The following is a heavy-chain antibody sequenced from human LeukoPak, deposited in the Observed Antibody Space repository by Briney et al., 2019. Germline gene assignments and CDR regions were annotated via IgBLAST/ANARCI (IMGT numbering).Heavy chain of an antibody. V-gene: IGHV1-2*02. CDR3: ARPGGYSGYGADY. CDR1: GYTFTGYY. CDR2: INPNSGGT. Sequence: GASVKVSCKASGYTFTGYYMHWVRQAPGQGLEWMGWINPNSGGTNYAQKFQGRVTMTRDTSISTAYMALSRLRSDDTAVYYCARPGGYSGYGADYWGQGTLVTVSS. J-gene: IGHJ4*02. D-gene: IGHD5-12*01.